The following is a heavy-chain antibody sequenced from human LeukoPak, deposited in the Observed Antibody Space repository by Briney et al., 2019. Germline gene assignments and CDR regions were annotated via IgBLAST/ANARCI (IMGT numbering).Heavy chain of an antibody. CDR1: GYTFTSYY. Sequence: WASVKVSGKAPGYTFTSYYMHWVRQAPGQGLEWMGIINPSGGSTSYAQKFQGRVTMTRDTSTSTVYMELSSLRSEDTAVYYCARDWNDILTGYYRTRPTSYYFDYWGQGTLVTVSS. CDR2: INPSGGST. J-gene: IGHJ4*02. CDR3: ARDWNDILTGYYRTRPTSYYFDY. V-gene: IGHV1-46*01. D-gene: IGHD3-9*01.